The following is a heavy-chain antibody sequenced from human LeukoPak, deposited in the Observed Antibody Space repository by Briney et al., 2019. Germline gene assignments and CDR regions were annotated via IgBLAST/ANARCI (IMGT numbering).Heavy chain of an antibody. CDR2: ISSSGSTI. V-gene: IGHV3-11*04. D-gene: IGHD5-18*01. Sequence: GGSLRLSCAASGFTFSDFYMNWVRQAPGKGLEWVSYISSSGSTIYYADSVKGRFTISRDNAKNSLYLQMNSLRAEDTAVYYCASPRGYSYDHFDYWGQGTLVTVSS. CDR1: GFTFSDFY. CDR3: ASPRGYSYDHFDY. J-gene: IGHJ4*02.